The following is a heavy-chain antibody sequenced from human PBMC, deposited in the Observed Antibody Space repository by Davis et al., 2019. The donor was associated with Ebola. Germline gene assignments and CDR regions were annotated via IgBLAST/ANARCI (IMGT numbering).Heavy chain of an antibody. Sequence: PGGSLRLSCAASGFTFSDYYMSWIRQAPGKGLEWVSYISSSSSYTNYADSVKGRFTISRDNAKNSLYLQMNSLRAEDTAVYYCAREIAVAALGYWGQGTLVTVSS. CDR3: AREIAVAALGY. D-gene: IGHD6-19*01. J-gene: IGHJ4*02. V-gene: IGHV3-11*06. CDR2: ISSSSSYT. CDR1: GFTFSDYY.